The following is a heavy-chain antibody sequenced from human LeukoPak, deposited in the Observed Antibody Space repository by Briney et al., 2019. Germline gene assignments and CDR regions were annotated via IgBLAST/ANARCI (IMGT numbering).Heavy chain of an antibody. V-gene: IGHV1-18*01. CDR1: GYTFINYG. CDR2: INGYNGNT. Sequence: ASLKVSCKASGYTFINYGISCVRQAPGQGLEWMGWINGYNGNTNYAQKLQGRVSMTTDTSTNTAYMELRSLRSDDTAEYYCAREGAGSGWPDYWGQGTLVTVSS. D-gene: IGHD6-19*01. CDR3: AREGAGSGWPDY. J-gene: IGHJ4*02.